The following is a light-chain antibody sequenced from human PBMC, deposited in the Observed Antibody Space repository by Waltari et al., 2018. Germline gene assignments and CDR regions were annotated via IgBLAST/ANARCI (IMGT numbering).Light chain of an antibody. CDR2: GAS. Sequence: DIQMTQSPSSLSASVGDRVTVTCRASQSINIFLNWYQQRPGKAPKLLIFGASTLQTGVPFRFSASGSGTEFTLTISSLQPDDFATYYCQQYNSYPFTFGPGTKVDFK. J-gene: IGKJ3*01. CDR3: QQYNSYPFT. V-gene: IGKV1-17*01. CDR1: QSINIF.